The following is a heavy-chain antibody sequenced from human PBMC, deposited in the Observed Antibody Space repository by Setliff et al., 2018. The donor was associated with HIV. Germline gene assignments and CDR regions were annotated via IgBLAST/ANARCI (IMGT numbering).Heavy chain of an antibody. Sequence: GASVKVSCKASGYTFTGYYMHWVRQAPGQGLEWMGWIDPNGGGTKYAQEFQGRVTLTTDTSISTAYMELSRLRSDDTALYFCARTIPMVRGDMDVWGKGTTVTVSS. D-gene: IGHD3-10*01. CDR1: GYTFTGYY. CDR2: IDPNGGGT. CDR3: ARTIPMVRGDMDV. V-gene: IGHV1-2*02. J-gene: IGHJ6*03.